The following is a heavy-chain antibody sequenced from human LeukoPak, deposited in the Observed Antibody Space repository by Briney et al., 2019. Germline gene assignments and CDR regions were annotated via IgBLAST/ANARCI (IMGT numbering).Heavy chain of an antibody. D-gene: IGHD5-18*01. J-gene: IGHJ5*02. V-gene: IGHV4-59*01. CDR3: ARDVYSYGGWFDP. CDR2: TSYSGST. CDR1: GDSISSYY. Sequence: SETLSLTCNVSGDSISSYYWSWIRQPPGKGLEWIGFTSYSGSTKYNPSLMNRVTISIDTSKNQISLNLTSVTAADTAVYYCARDVYSYGGWFDPWGQGTLVTVSS.